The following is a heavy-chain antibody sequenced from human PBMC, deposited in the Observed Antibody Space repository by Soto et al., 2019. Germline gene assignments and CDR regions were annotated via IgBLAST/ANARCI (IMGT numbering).Heavy chain of an antibody. CDR2: IYYSGST. Sequence: SETLSLTCTVSGGSISSYYWSWIRQPPGKGLEWIGYIYYSGSTNYNPSLKSRVTISVDTSKNQFSLKLSSVTAADTAVYYCARVTPIVLVPAANYGMDVWGQGTTVTV. J-gene: IGHJ6*02. CDR3: ARVTPIVLVPAANYGMDV. V-gene: IGHV4-59*01. D-gene: IGHD2-2*01. CDR1: GGSISSYY.